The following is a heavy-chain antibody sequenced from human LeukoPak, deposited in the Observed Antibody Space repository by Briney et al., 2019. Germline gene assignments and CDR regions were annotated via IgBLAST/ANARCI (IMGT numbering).Heavy chain of an antibody. CDR1: GGTFSSYT. Sequence: ASVKVSCKASGGTFSSYTISWVRQAPGQGLEWMGRIIPILGIANYAQKFQGRVTITADKSTSTAYMELSSLRSEDTAVYYCARDGRNHVVVPAAAYYFDYWGQGTLVTVSS. CDR3: ARDGRNHVVVPAAAYYFDY. CDR2: IIPILGIA. V-gene: IGHV1-69*04. D-gene: IGHD2-2*01. J-gene: IGHJ4*02.